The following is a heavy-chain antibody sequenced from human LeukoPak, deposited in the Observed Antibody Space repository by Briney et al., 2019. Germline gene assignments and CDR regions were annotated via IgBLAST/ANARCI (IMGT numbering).Heavy chain of an antibody. D-gene: IGHD3-10*01. J-gene: IGHJ1*01. Sequence: SETLSLTCAVYGGSFSGYYWSWIRQPPGKGLEWIGEINHSGSTNYNPSLKSRVTISVDTSKNQFSLKLSSVTAADTAVYYCARPLWFGGKGPFQHWGQGTLVTVSP. V-gene: IGHV4-34*01. CDR2: INHSGST. CDR1: GGSFSGYY. CDR3: ARPLWFGGKGPFQH.